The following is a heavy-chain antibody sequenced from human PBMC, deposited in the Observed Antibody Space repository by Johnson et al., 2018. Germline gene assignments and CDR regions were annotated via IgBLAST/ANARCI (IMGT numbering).Heavy chain of an antibody. CDR3: SPRTPYDVNV. J-gene: IGHJ6*02. V-gene: IGHV3-15*01. Sequence: VQLVESGGGVVQPGRSLRLSCAASGLTFSRYGFHWVRQAPGKGLEWVARITTKVEGETRGYTAPVKGRFSISRGESTNTLFLQMSSLKTEDTAVYYCSPRTPYDVNVWGPGTTVTVSS. CDR2: ITTKVEGETR. D-gene: IGHD3-3*01. CDR1: GLTFSRYG.